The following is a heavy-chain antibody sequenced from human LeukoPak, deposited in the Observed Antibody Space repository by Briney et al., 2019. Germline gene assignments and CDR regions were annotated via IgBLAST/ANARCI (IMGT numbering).Heavy chain of an antibody. D-gene: IGHD6-6*01. Sequence: SETLSLTRAVYGGSFSGYYWSWIRQPPGKGLEWIGEINHSGSTNYNPSLKSRVTISVDTSKNQFSLKLSSVTAADTAVYYCARETSAIAARRFDYWGQGTLVTVSS. V-gene: IGHV4-34*01. CDR3: ARETSAIAARRFDY. CDR2: INHSGST. CDR1: GGSFSGYY. J-gene: IGHJ4*02.